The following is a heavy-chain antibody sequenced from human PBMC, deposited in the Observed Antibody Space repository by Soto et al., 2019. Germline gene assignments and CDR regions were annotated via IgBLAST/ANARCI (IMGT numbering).Heavy chain of an antibody. V-gene: IGHV4-59*01. CDR3: ARDLNGGIRFLEGFPPDV. J-gene: IGHJ6*04. D-gene: IGHD3-3*01. CDR1: GGSISSYY. Sequence: PSETLSLTCTVSGGSISSYYWSWIRQPPGKGLEWIGYIYYSGSTNYNPSLKSRVTISVDTSKNQFSLKLSSVTAADTAVYYCARDLNGGIRFLEGFPPDVWGKGTTVTVPP. CDR2: IYYSGST.